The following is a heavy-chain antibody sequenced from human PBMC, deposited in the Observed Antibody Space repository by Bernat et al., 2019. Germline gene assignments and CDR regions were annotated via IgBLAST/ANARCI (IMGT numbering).Heavy chain of an antibody. CDR2: IISKGGGGTA. Sequence: EVQLVESGGGLVKPGGSLRLSCAASGFTFSDAWMTWVRQAPGKGLEWVGRIISKGGGGTADYAAPVKGRFTISRDDSKNTLYLQMNSLRAEDTAVYYCATGYSSGWYVEDYWGQGTLVTVSS. CDR3: ATGYSSGWYVEDY. CDR1: GFTFSDAW. J-gene: IGHJ4*02. D-gene: IGHD6-19*01. V-gene: IGHV3-15*07.